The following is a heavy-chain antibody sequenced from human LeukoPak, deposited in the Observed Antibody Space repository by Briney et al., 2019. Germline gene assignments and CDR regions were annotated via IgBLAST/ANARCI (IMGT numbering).Heavy chain of an antibody. D-gene: IGHD6-19*01. CDR3: ARERSVASFMDV. V-gene: IGHV3-7*05. CDR2: IRHDGNEK. J-gene: IGHJ6*02. CDR1: GFTFSSYW. Sequence: GGSLRLSCAASGFTFSSYWMSWVRQAPGKGLEWVANIRHDGNEKYYVDSVKGRFTISRDNAKSSLYLQMSSLRAEDTAIYYCARERSVASFMDVWGQGTTVTVSS.